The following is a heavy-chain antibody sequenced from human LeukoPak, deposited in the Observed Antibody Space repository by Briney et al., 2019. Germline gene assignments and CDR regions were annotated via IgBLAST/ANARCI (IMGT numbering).Heavy chain of an antibody. D-gene: IGHD2-2*01. Sequence: ASVKVSCKASGYTFTSYNINWVRQATGQGLEWMGWMNPNSGNTGYAQEFQGRVTMTRNTSISTAYMELSSLRSEDTAVYYCARVRLGYCSSTSCYAGWFDPWGQGTLVTVSS. CDR2: MNPNSGNT. CDR3: ARVRLGYCSSTSCYAGWFDP. J-gene: IGHJ5*02. V-gene: IGHV1-8*01. CDR1: GYTFTSYN.